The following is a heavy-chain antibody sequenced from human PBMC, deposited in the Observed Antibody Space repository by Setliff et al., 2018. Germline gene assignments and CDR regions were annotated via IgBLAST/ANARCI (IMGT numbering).Heavy chain of an antibody. CDR1: GASISSDY. CDR3: ARESEFYYGSGTIDL. D-gene: IGHD3-10*01. Sequence: LRETLSLTCTVSGASISSDYWNWIRQPPGKGLEWLGYLFYSGSTNYNPSLKSRVTISVDTSKNQFSLKLSSVTAADTAIYYCARESEFYYGSGTIDLWGQGTLVTVSS. J-gene: IGHJ5*02. V-gene: IGHV4-59*01. CDR2: LFYSGST.